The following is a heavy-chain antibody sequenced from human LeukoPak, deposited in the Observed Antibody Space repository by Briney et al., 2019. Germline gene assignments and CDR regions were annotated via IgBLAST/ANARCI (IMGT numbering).Heavy chain of an antibody. D-gene: IGHD6-13*01. J-gene: IGHJ4*02. V-gene: IGHV1-2*02. CDR1: GYTFTRYY. CDR2: INPNDGGT. CDR3: ARESPYSSSWFDN. Sequence: ASVKVSCKASGYTFTRYYLHWVRQAPGQGLEWMGRINPNDGGTNYAQKFRGRVTMTTDTSITTAYMALNSLRSDDTAVYYCARESPYSSSWFDNWGQGTLVTVYS.